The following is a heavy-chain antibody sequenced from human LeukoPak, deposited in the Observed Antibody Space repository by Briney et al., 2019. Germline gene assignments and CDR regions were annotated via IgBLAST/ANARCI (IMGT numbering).Heavy chain of an antibody. D-gene: IGHD3-22*01. CDR3: ARGAAPVITIDY. CDR1: GGSISSGGYY. V-gene: IGHV4-31*03. J-gene: IGHJ4*02. CDR2: IYYSGST. Sequence: NPSQTLSLTCTASGGSISSGGYYWSWIRQHPGKGLEWIGYIYYSGSTYYNPSLKSRVTISVDTSKNQFSLKLSSVTAADTAVYYCARGAAPVITIDYWGQGTLVTVSS.